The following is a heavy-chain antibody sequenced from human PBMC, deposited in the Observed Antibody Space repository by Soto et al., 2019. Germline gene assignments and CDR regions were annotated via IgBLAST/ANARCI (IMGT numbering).Heavy chain of an antibody. D-gene: IGHD5-18*01. CDR3: AKDCHSYGYSGREY. CDR1: VFTFSSYG. J-gene: IGHJ4*02. CDR2: ISYDGSNR. Sequence: SLRRSCSGSVFTFSSYGIHCVLQNPGKGLEWVAVISYDGSNRYYADSVKGRFTISRDNSKNTLYLQMNSLRAEDTAVYYCAKDCHSYGYSGREYWGQGTLVTVSS. V-gene: IGHV3-30*18.